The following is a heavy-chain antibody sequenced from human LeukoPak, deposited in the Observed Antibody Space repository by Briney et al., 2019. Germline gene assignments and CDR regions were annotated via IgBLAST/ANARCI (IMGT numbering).Heavy chain of an antibody. CDR1: GYTFTGYY. J-gene: IGHJ4*02. Sequence: GASVKVSCKASGYTFTGYYMHWVRQAPGQGLEWMGWINPNSGGTNYAQKFQGRVTMTRDTSISTAYMDLSRLRSDDTAVFYCARDFYSDRSGSFDYWGQGTRVTVSS. D-gene: IGHD3-22*01. CDR3: ARDFYSDRSGSFDY. CDR2: INPNSGGT. V-gene: IGHV1-2*02.